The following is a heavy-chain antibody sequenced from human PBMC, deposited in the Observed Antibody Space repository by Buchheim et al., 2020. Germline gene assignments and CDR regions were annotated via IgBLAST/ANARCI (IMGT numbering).Heavy chain of an antibody. CDR2: ISGSGGST. D-gene: IGHD1-26*01. J-gene: IGHJ6*03. V-gene: IGHV3-23*01. CDR3: AKREKGFLPRLKSYYYMDV. CDR1: GFTFSSYA. Sequence: EVQLLESGGGLVQPGGSLRLSCAASGFTFSSYAMSWVRQAPGQGLEWVSAISGSGGSTYYADSVKGRFTISRDTSKNTLYLQMNSLRAEDTAVYYCAKREKGFLPRLKSYYYMDVWGKGTT.